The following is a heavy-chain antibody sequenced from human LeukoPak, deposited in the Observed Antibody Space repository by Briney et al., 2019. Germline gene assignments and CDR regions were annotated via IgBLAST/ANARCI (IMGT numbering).Heavy chain of an antibody. D-gene: IGHD1-26*01. CDR1: GYSVSSGYY. J-gene: IGHJ3*02. V-gene: IGHV4-38-2*01. CDR3: AGSHLGGALSAFDI. Sequence: SETLSLTCAVSGYSVSSGYYWGWIRQPPGKGLEWIGSIYHSGSTYYNPSLKSRVTISVDTSKNQFSLKLSSVTAADTAVYYCAGSHLGGALSAFDIWGQGTMVTVSS. CDR2: IYHSGST.